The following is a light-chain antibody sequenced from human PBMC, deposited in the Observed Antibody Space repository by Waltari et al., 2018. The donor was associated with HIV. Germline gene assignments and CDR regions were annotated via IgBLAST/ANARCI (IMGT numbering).Light chain of an antibody. CDR2: GNT. CDR1: GSNIGAGYD. J-gene: IGLJ2*01. Sequence: QSVLTQPPSVSGAPGQRVTISCTGSGSNIGAGYDVHWYQQLPGTAPKLLIYGNTDRHSWVPDLFSGSTSGPSPSLAITGLQAEYEADYYCQSYDSSLTGSVFGGGTKLTVL. V-gene: IGLV1-40*01. CDR3: QSYDSSLTGSV.